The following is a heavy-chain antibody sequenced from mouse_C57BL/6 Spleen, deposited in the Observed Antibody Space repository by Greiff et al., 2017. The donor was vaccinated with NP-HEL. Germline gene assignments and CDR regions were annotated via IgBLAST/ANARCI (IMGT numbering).Heavy chain of an antibody. Sequence: VHLQQPGAELVKPGASVKMSCKASGYTFTSYWITWVKQRPGQGLEWIGDIYPGSGSTNYNEKFKSKATLTVDTSSSTAYMQLSSLTSEDSAVYYCARRGYSNLAWFAYWGQGTLVTVSA. CDR2: IYPGSGST. J-gene: IGHJ3*01. D-gene: IGHD2-5*01. V-gene: IGHV1-55*01. CDR3: ARRGYSNLAWFAY. CDR1: GYTFTSYW.